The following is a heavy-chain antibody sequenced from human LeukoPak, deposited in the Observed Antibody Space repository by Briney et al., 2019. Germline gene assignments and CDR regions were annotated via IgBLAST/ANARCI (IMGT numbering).Heavy chain of an antibody. Sequence: GASVKVSCKASGYTFTSYYMHWVRQAPGQGLEWMGRIIPILGIANYAQKFQGRVTITADKSTSTAYMELSSLRSEDTAVYYCARGGELSLSSDYWGQGTLVTVSS. V-gene: IGHV1-69*04. CDR3: ARGGELSLSSDY. D-gene: IGHD3-16*02. J-gene: IGHJ4*02. CDR1: GYTFTSYY. CDR2: IIPILGIA.